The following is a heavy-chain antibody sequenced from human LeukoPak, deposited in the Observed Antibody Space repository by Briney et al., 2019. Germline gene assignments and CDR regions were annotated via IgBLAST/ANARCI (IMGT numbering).Heavy chain of an antibody. V-gene: IGHV4-30-4*01. CDR3: AREDLGVFDY. CDR2: IYYSGST. Sequence: SETLSLTCTVSGGSLSRGDYYWNWIRQPPGKGLEWIGYIYYSGSTYYNPSLKSRVTISVDTSKNQFSLKLSSVTAADTAVYYCAREDLGVFDYWGQGTLVTVSS. J-gene: IGHJ4*02. CDR1: GGSLSRGDYY. D-gene: IGHD1-26*01.